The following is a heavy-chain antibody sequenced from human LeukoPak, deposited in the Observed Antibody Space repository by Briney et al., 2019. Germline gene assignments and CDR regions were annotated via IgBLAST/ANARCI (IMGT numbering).Heavy chain of an antibody. CDR1: GYSFTSYW. CDR3: ARRKRRYDFWSGYYAFDY. V-gene: IGHV5-51*01. CDR2: IYPGDSDT. Sequence: GESLKISFKGPGYSFTSYWIGWVRQMPGKGLEWMGIIYPGDSDTRYSPSFQGQVTISADKSISTAYLQWSSLKASDSAMYYCARRKRRYDFWSGYYAFDYWGQGTLVTVSS. J-gene: IGHJ4*02. D-gene: IGHD3-3*01.